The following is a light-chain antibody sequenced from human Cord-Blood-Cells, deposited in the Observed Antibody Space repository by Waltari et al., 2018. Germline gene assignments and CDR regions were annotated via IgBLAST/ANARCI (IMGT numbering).Light chain of an antibody. CDR3: QQYGSSPTWT. CDR1: QSVSSSY. V-gene: IGKV3-20*01. CDR2: GAS. Sequence: EIVLTQSPGTLSLSPGERATLSCRASQSVSSSYLAWYQQKHGQAPRLLIYGASSRATGSPDRFSGSGSGTDFTLTISRLEPEDFAVYYGQQYGSSPTWTFGQGTKVEIK. J-gene: IGKJ1*01.